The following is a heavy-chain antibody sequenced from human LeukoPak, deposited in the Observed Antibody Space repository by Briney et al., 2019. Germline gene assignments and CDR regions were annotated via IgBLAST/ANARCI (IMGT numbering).Heavy chain of an antibody. V-gene: IGHV1-2*02. J-gene: IGHJ4*02. CDR1: GYTFAGYY. CDR3: ARGSGYLDIVAPRDY. CDR2: INPNSGDT. D-gene: IGHD5-12*01. Sequence: ASVKVSCKATGYTFAGYYMHWVRQAPGQGLEWMGWINPNSGDTNFAQKFQGRVTMTRDTSISTAYMELGRLRSDDTAVYYCARGSGYLDIVAPRDYWGQGTLVTVSS.